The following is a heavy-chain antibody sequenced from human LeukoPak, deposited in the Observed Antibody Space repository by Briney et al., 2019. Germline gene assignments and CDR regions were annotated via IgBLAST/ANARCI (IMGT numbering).Heavy chain of an antibody. J-gene: IGHJ4*02. CDR2: IYYSGST. CDR3: ARTVAGRLDY. D-gene: IGHD6-6*01. V-gene: IGHV4-31*01. CDR1: GGSISSGGYY. Sequence: PAQTLSLTCTVSGGSISSGGYYWRWIRQQPGKGLEWIGYIYYSGSTYYNPSLKSQVTMSVDTSKNQFSLKLSSVTAADTAEYYCARTVAGRLDYWGQGTLVTVSS.